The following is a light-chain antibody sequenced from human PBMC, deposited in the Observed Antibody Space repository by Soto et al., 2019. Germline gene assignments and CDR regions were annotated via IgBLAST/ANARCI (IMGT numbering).Light chain of an antibody. CDR2: SNN. Sequence: QSVLTQPPSASGTPGQRVTISCSGSRSNVESNTVSWYQQLPGTAPKLLIYSNNQRPSGVTDRFSGSKSGTSASLAISGLQSEDEADYYCAAWDDSLNGVLFGGGTKLTVL. J-gene: IGLJ2*01. V-gene: IGLV1-44*01. CDR1: RSNVESNT. CDR3: AAWDDSLNGVL.